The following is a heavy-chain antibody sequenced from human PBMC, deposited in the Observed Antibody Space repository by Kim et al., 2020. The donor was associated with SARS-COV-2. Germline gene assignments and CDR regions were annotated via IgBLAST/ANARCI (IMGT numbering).Heavy chain of an antibody. D-gene: IGHD2-15*01. V-gene: IGHV3-33*01. CDR3: ARDGIASRPGCSGGSCHSSVFDY. Sequence: GGSLRPSCAASGFTFSTFAMHWVRQAPGNGLEWVAVIWYDGSNKYYADSVMGRFTISRDSAKNTLFLQMNSLRAEDTAVYYCARDGIASRPGCSGGSCHSSVFDYWGQGTLVTVSS. J-gene: IGHJ4*02. CDR1: GFTFSTFA. CDR2: IWYDGSNK.